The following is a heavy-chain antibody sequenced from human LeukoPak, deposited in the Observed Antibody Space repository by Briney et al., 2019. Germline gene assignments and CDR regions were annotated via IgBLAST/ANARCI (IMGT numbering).Heavy chain of an antibody. V-gene: IGHV3-33*01. CDR3: ARDGDSSGWYADY. Sequence: GGSLRLSCAASGFTFSSYGMHWVRQAPGKGLEWVAVIWYDGSNKYYADSVKGRFTTSRDNSKNTLYLQMNSLRAEDTAVYYCARDGDSSGWYADYWGQGTLVTVSS. CDR2: IWYDGSNK. D-gene: IGHD6-19*01. J-gene: IGHJ4*02. CDR1: GFTFSSYG.